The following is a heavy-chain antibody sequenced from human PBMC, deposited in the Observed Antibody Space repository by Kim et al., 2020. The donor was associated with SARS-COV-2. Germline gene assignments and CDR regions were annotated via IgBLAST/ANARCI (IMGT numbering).Heavy chain of an antibody. J-gene: IGHJ6*02. CDR2: ISAYNGNT. CDR1: GYTFTSYG. D-gene: IGHD4-17*01. Sequence: ASVKVSCKASGYTFTSYGISWVRQAPGQGLEWMGWISAYNGNTNYAQKLQGRVTMTTDTSTSTAYMELRSLRSDDTAVYYCARFGTTVTTMDEDVWEKYYYYYYGMDVWGQGTTVTVSS. V-gene: IGHV1-18*01. CDR3: ARFGTTVTTMDEDVWEKYYYYYYGMDV.